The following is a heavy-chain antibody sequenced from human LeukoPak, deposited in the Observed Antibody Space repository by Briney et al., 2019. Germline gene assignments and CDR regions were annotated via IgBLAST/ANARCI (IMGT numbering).Heavy chain of an antibody. CDR3: AGHNYDFWSAYYNLPRVPLVTSDY. CDR2: ISSSSDYI. Sequence: PGGSLRLSCAASGFTFNSCAMSWVRQAPGKGLEWVSFISSSSDYIFYADSVKGRFTISRDNAKNSLSLQMNSLRAEDTAVYYCAGHNYDFWSAYYNLPRVPLVTSDYWGRGTLVTVSP. V-gene: IGHV3-21*01. CDR1: GFTFNSCA. J-gene: IGHJ4*02. D-gene: IGHD3-3*01.